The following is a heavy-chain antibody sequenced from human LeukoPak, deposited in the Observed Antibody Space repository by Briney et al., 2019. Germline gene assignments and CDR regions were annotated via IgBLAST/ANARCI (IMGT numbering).Heavy chain of an antibody. CDR1: GFTFSSYG. Sequence: GGSLRLSCAASGFTFSSYGMHWVRQAPGKGLEWVAVISYDGSNKYYADSVKGRFTISRDNSKNTLYLQMNSLRAEDTALYYCARRSTVSGTDYWGQGTLVIVSS. D-gene: IGHD6-19*01. V-gene: IGHV3-30*03. CDR2: ISYDGSNK. CDR3: ARRSTVSGTDY. J-gene: IGHJ4*02.